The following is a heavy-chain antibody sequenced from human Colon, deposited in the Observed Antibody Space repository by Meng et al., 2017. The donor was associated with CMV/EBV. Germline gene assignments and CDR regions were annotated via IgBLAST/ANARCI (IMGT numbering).Heavy chain of an antibody. CDR2: TGDSGTT. CDR3: AGYYVGRGGQGP. CDR1: GDCVSSGAFH. V-gene: IGHV4-31*03. Sequence: CTVSGDCVSSGAFHWSWIRQHPGKGLEWIGHTGDSGTTYYNPSLESRVSISVDTFKNQFSLKVNSVIAADTAVYYCAGYYVGRGGQGPWGQGTLVTVSS. D-gene: IGHD3-10*02. J-gene: IGHJ5*02.